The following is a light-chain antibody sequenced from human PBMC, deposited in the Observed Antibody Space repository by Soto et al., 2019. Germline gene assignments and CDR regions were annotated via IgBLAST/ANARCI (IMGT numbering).Light chain of an antibody. J-gene: IGLJ2*01. V-gene: IGLV2-23*02. CDR2: HVN. CDR1: SSDIGHYDY. Sequence: QSVLTQPASVSGSPGQSITISCTGTSSDIGHYDYVSWYQQHPGKAPKLMIYHVNKRPSGVSNRFSGSKSGNAASLTISGLQAEDEADYYCCSYVGSASFLFGGGTKLTVL. CDR3: CSYVGSASFL.